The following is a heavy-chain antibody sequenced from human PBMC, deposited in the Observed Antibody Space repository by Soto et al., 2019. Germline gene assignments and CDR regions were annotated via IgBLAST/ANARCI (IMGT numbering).Heavy chain of an antibody. D-gene: IGHD5-12*01. CDR1: GFIFSDYY. Sequence: PGGSLRLSCAASGFIFSDYYMSWIRQAPGKGLEWVSYISSSGSTIYYADSVKGRFTISRDNAKNSLYLQMNSLRAEDTAVYYCARLPPSDKYSNYWGQGTLVPVSS. V-gene: IGHV3-11*01. CDR2: ISSSGSTI. CDR3: ARLPPSDKYSNY. J-gene: IGHJ4*02.